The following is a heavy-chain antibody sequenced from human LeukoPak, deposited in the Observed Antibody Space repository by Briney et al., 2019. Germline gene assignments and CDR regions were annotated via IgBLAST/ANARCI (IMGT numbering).Heavy chain of an antibody. CDR2: ISGGGGNT. D-gene: IGHD1-26*01. Sequence: PGGSLRLSCAASGFTFTNYAMSWIRQAPGKGLEWVSAISGGGGNTDYADSVKGRFTISRDNSKNTVYLQMNSLRGEDTAVYYCAKDLYSGSPTLTPNWGQGTLVTVSS. CDR3: AKDLYSGSPTLTPN. V-gene: IGHV3-23*01. CDR1: GFTFTNYA. J-gene: IGHJ4*02.